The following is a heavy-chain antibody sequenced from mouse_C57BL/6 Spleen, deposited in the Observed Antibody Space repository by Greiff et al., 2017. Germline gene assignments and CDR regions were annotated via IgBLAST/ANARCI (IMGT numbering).Heavy chain of an antibody. Sequence: EVKVVESGAELVRPGASVKLSCTASGFNIKDDYMHWVKQRPEQGLEWIGWIDPENGDTEYASKFQGKATITADTSSNTAYLQLSSLTSEDTAVYYCTTGTVVATRAWFAYWGQGTLVTVSA. CDR2: IDPENGDT. J-gene: IGHJ3*01. CDR3: TTGTVVATRAWFAY. D-gene: IGHD1-1*01. CDR1: GFNIKDDY. V-gene: IGHV14-4*01.